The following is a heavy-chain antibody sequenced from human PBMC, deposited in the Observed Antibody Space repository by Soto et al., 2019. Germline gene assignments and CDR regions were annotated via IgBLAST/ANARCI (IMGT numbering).Heavy chain of an antibody. Sequence: QVQLVESGGGVVQPGRSLRLSCAASGFIFSSYGMHWVRQAPGKGLEWVAVIWYDGSKKYYADSVKGRFTIPRDNSKNTMYLQMNSLRAEDTAVYYCARDRDYFDTSGYYYYFDYWGQGTLVTVSS. CDR1: GFIFSSYG. J-gene: IGHJ4*02. CDR3: ARDRDYFDTSGYYYYFDY. CDR2: IWYDGSKK. V-gene: IGHV3-33*01. D-gene: IGHD3-22*01.